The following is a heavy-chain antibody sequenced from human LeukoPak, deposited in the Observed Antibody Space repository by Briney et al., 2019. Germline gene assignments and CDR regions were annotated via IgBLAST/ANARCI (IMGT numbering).Heavy chain of an antibody. V-gene: IGHV4-38-2*02. CDR1: GYSISSGYY. CDR2: IYHSGST. Sequence: SETLSLTCTVSGYSISSGYYWGWIRPPPGKGLEWIGSIYHSGSTYYNPSLKSRVTISVDTSKNQFSLKLSSVAAADTAVYYCAREYHYYYYYYMDVWGKGTTVTVSS. CDR3: AREYHYYYYYYMDV. J-gene: IGHJ6*03. D-gene: IGHD2-2*01.